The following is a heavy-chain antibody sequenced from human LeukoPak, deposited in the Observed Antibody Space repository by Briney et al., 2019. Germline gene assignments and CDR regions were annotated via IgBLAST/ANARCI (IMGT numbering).Heavy chain of an antibody. CDR1: GFTFRSYW. Sequence: GGSLRLSCAATGFTFRSYWMSWVRQAPGKGLEWLGHINQEASRTDHADSVKGRFTISRDNARNLLYLHMSSLRAEDTAVYYCAKYLSRAFDSWGQGILVSVSS. J-gene: IGHJ4*02. D-gene: IGHD2/OR15-2a*01. CDR2: INQEASRT. V-gene: IGHV3-7*01. CDR3: AKYLSRAFDS.